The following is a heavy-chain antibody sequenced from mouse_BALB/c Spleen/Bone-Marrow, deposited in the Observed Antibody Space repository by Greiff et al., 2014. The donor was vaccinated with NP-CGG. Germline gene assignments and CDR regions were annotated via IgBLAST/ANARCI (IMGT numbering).Heavy chain of an antibody. J-gene: IGHJ2*01. CDR1: GFTFSSYG. Sequence: DVMLVESGGGLVQPGGSLKLSCAASGFTFSSYGMSWVRQTPDKRLELVATINTNGGNTYYPDSVKGRFTISRDNAKNTLYLQMSSLKAEDTAMYYFARGLDYLGQGTTLPVSP. V-gene: IGHV5-6-3*01. CDR2: INTNGGNT. CDR3: ARGLDY.